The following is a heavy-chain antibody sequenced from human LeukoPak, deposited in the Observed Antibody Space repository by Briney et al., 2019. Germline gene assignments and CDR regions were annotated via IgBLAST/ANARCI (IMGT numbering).Heavy chain of an antibody. D-gene: IGHD3-16*01. V-gene: IGHV4-59*13. Sequence: SETLSLTCTVSGGSISSYYWSWIRHPPGKGREGFGYIYYSGSTKYNPSLKSRVTISVDTYTNQFSLKLSSVTAADTAVYYCARSWGLADAFDIWGQGTMVPVSS. CDR3: ARSWGLADAFDI. CDR2: IYYSGST. CDR1: GGSISSYY. J-gene: IGHJ3*02.